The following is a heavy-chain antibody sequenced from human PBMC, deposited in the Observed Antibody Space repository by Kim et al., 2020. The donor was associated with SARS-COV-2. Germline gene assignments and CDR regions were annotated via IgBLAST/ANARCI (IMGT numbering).Heavy chain of an antibody. CDR3: AGVSDGGGAFDI. D-gene: IGHD2-15*01. CDR1: GFTFSSYG. J-gene: IGHJ3*02. Sequence: GGSLRLSCAASGFTFSSYGMHWVRQAPGKGLEWVAVIWYDGSNKYYADSVKGRFTISRDNSKNTLYLQMNSLRAEDTAVYYCAGVSDGGGAFDIWGQGTMVTVSS. V-gene: IGHV3-33*01. CDR2: IWYDGSNK.